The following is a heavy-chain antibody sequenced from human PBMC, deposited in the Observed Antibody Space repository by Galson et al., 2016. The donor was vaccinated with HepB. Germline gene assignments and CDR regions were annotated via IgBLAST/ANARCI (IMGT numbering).Heavy chain of an antibody. CDR3: TADVGGGLRPFDH. CDR1: GFTLSRYS. J-gene: IGHJ4*02. CDR2: ISFDSTTT. V-gene: IGHV3-48*02. Sequence: SLRLSCAASGFTLSRYSLNWVRQAPGKGLEWVSYISFDSTTTYYADSLRGRFTISRDNAKNSLYLQMNGLRDDDAAVYYCTADVGGGLRPFDHWGQGTLVTVSS. D-gene: IGHD3-10*02.